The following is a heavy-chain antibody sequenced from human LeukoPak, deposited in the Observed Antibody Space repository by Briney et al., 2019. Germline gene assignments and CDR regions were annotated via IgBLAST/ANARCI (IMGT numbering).Heavy chain of an antibody. D-gene: IGHD1-1*01. J-gene: IGHJ4*02. CDR2: ISGSGGST. CDR3: AKSRYNWNAVPYFDY. Sequence: QSGGPLRLSCAASGFTFSSYAMSWVRQAPGKGLEWVSAISGSGGSTYYADSVKGRFTISRDNSKNTLYLQMNSLRAEDTAVYYCAKSRYNWNAVPYFDYWGQGTLVTVSS. CDR1: GFTFSSYA. V-gene: IGHV3-23*01.